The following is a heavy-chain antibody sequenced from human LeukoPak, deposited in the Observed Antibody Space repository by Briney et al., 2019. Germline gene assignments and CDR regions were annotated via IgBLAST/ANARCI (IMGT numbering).Heavy chain of an antibody. D-gene: IGHD1-14*01. V-gene: IGHV4-39*01. Sequence: SETLSLTCTVSGGSISGSSYYWGWIRQPPGKGLEWTGSINYSGSAYYNPSLKSRVTISVDTSKNQFSLKLNSVTAADTAVYYCVPYTGGQTGYFDCWGQGTLVTVSS. CDR1: GGSISGSSYY. J-gene: IGHJ4*02. CDR3: VPYTGGQTGYFDC. CDR2: INYSGSA.